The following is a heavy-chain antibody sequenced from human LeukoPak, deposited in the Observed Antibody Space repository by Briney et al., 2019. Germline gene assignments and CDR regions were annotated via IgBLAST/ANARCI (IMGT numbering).Heavy chain of an antibody. CDR1: GGSISSGSYY. CDR3: AGRTYYYDSSGYYHKPGFDY. Sequence: SETLSLTCTVSGGSISSGSYYWSWIRQPAGKGLEWIGRIYTSGSTNYNPSLKSRVTISVDTSKNQFSLKPSSVTAADTAVYYCAGRTYYYDSSGYYHKPGFDYWGQGTLVTVSS. J-gene: IGHJ4*02. CDR2: IYTSGST. D-gene: IGHD3-22*01. V-gene: IGHV4-61*02.